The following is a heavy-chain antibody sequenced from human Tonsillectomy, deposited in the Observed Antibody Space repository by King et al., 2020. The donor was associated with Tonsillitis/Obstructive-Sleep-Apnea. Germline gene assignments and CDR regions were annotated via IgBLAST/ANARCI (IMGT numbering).Heavy chain of an antibody. Sequence: VQLVESGGGLVKPGGSLRISCAAFGFTLSKAWMTWVRQAPGKGLEWVGRIKRKNEGGTKDYASPAKGSFTISREVSKKTLDLQMNSLKTEDTAVYYCTTLLGYCSSTSCSGYWGQGTLVTVSS. CDR2: IKRKNEGGTK. J-gene: IGHJ4*02. V-gene: IGHV3-15*01. D-gene: IGHD2-2*01. CDR1: GFTLSKAW. CDR3: TTLLGYCSSTSCSGY.